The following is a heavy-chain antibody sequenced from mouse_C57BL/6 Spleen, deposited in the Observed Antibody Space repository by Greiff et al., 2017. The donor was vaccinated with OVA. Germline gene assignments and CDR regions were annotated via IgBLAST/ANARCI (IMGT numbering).Heavy chain of an antibody. CDR1: GFNITDDY. CDR3: TTPYYSNYVGFAY. D-gene: IGHD2-5*01. J-gene: IGHJ3*01. Sequence: VQLQQSGAELVRPGASVKLSCTASGFNITDDYMHWVKQRPEQGLEWIGWIDPENGDTEYASKFQGKATITADTSSNTAYLQLSSLTSEDTAVYYCTTPYYSNYVGFAYWGQGTLVTVSA. CDR2: IDPENGDT. V-gene: IGHV14-4*01.